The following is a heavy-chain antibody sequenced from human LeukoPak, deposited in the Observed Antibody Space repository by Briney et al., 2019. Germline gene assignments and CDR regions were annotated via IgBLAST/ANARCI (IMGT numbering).Heavy chain of an antibody. V-gene: IGHV3-21*06. Sequence: GGSLRLSCAASGLTFSDYSMNWVRQAPGKGLEWVSSMNPNSSAIYYADDVKGRFTISRENARSSMFLQMNSVTAEATAVYYCVSLRRNSDKSDSYYFYDYWGQGILVTVSS. CDR1: GLTFSDYS. CDR3: VSLRRNSDKSDSYYFYDY. CDR2: MNPNSSAI. J-gene: IGHJ4*02. D-gene: IGHD2/OR15-2a*01.